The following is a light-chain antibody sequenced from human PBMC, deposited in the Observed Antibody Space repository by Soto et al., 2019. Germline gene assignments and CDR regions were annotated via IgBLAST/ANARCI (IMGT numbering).Light chain of an antibody. V-gene: IGKV2-24*01. CDR1: QSLVDSDGYTY. CDR3: MQATHFPHT. J-gene: IGKJ2*01. Sequence: DIVLTQTPLSSPVTLGQPASISCRSSQSLVDSDGYTYLSWLQQRPSQPPRLLIYKMSNRFSGVPDRCSGTGAGTYVTLEISRVEAEDVWVSYGMQATHFPHTFGQGTKLEIK. CDR2: KMS.